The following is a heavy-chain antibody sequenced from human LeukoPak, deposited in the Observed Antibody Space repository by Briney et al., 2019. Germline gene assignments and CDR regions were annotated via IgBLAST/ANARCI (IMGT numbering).Heavy chain of an antibody. Sequence: ASVKVSCKASGGTFSSYAISWVRQAPGQGLEWMGGIIPIFGTANYAQKCQGRVTITTDESTSTAYMELSSLRSEDTAVYYCARSPHSYNWNPTAFDYWGQGTLVTVSS. CDR2: IIPIFGTA. J-gene: IGHJ4*02. D-gene: IGHD1-20*01. CDR1: GGTFSSYA. CDR3: ARSPHSYNWNPTAFDY. V-gene: IGHV1-69*05.